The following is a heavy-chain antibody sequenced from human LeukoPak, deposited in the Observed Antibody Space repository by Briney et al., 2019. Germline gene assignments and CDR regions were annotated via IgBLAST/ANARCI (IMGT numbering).Heavy chain of an antibody. CDR2: INSDGSII. CDR3: ARMDRVVTAIPDFHY. V-gene: IGHV3-48*03. CDR1: GFTFSSYE. Sequence: GGSLRLSYAASGFTFSSYEMNWVRQAPGKGLERVSYINSDGSIIYYADSVKGRFTISRDNGKNSLYLQMNSLRADDTAVYYCARMDRVVTAIPDFHYWGQGTLVTVSS. D-gene: IGHD2-21*02. J-gene: IGHJ4*02.